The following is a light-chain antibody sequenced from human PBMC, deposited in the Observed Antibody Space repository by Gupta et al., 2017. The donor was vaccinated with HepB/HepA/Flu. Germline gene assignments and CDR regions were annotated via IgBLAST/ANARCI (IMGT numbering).Light chain of an antibody. CDR3: HQSYRTLPT. J-gene: IGKJ1*01. V-gene: IGKV1-39*01. CDR1: QSISSY. CDR2: AAS. Sequence: DMQMTQPPSSLSASGGDRVTITCRTSQSISSYLNWYQQKRGKAPKLLIYAASSLESGVPSRFSGSGSGTDFTLTISSLQPEDFATYDCHQSYRTLPTFGQGTKVEIK.